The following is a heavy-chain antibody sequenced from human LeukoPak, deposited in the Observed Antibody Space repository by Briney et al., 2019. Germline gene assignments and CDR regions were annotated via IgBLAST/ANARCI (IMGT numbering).Heavy chain of an antibody. J-gene: IGHJ5*02. CDR2: IYYSGST. V-gene: IGHV4-39*07. CDR1: GGSISSSSYY. CDR3: ARHPTVVTPEADNWFDP. D-gene: IGHD4-23*01. Sequence: PSETLSLTCTVSGGSISSSSYYWGWIRQPPGKGLEWIGSIYYSGSTYYNPSLKSRVTISVDTSKNQFSLKLSSVTAADTAVYYCARHPTVVTPEADNWFDPWGQGTLVTVSS.